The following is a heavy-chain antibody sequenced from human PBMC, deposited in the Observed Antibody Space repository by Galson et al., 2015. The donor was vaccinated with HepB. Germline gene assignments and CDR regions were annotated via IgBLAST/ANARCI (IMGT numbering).Heavy chain of an antibody. J-gene: IGHJ2*01. D-gene: IGHD6-19*01. V-gene: IGHV3-66*02. CDR1: GFTVSSNY. Sequence: SLRLSCAASGFTVSSNYMSWVRQAPGKGLEWVSVIYSGGSTYYADSVKGRFTISRDNSKNTLYLQMNSLRAEDTAVYYCAREKAVAGIWFGWYFDLWGRGTLVTVSS. CDR3: AREKAVAGIWFGWYFDL. CDR2: IYSGGST.